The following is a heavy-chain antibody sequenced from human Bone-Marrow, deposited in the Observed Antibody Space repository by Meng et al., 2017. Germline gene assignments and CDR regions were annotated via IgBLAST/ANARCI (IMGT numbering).Heavy chain of an antibody. V-gene: IGHV3-48*03. J-gene: IGHJ4*02. D-gene: IGHD6-19*01. CDR2: ISSSGSTI. Sequence: GGSLRLSCAASGFTFSSYEMNWVRQAPGKGLEWVSYISSSGSTIYYADSVKGRFTISRDNAKNSLYLQMNSLRVEDTAVYYCARSIAVPLYWGQGTLVTVSS. CDR1: GFTFSSYE. CDR3: ARSIAVPLY.